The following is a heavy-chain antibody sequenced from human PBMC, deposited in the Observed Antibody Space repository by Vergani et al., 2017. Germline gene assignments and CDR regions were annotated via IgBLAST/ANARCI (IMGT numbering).Heavy chain of an antibody. CDR1: GYSIGSGFY. CDR2: IHNRGKT. J-gene: IGHJ5*02. D-gene: IGHD2-2*01. V-gene: IGHV4-38-2*01. CDR3: ASRYCSSTSCRSNRFDP. Sequence: QVRLEESGPGLVKPSETLSLTCSVSGYSIGSGFYWAWIRQSPGEGLQWLTSIHNRGKTYHNPSLKSRVSVSLDTSKNRFSLNLTSVTATDTAVYYCASRYCSSTSCRSNRFDPWGQGTLVTVSS.